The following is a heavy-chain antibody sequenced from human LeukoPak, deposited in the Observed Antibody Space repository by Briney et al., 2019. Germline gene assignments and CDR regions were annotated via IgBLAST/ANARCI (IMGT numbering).Heavy chain of an antibody. V-gene: IGHV3-23*01. CDR3: AKREYNFWIGYFF. D-gene: IGHD3-3*01. J-gene: IGHJ4*02. Sequence: PGGSLRLSCAASGFTFSSYAMTWVRQAPGKGLEWVSSINDSGGSTYYADSVKGRFTISRDNSKNTLYLQMNSLRAEDTAVYYCAKREYNFWIGYFFWGQGTLVTVSS. CDR1: GFTFSSYA. CDR2: INDSGGST.